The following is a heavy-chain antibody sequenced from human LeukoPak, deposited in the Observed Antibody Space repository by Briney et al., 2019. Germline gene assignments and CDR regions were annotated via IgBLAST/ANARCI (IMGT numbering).Heavy chain of an antibody. CDR3: ARAYQSIAAAGTSWFDP. Sequence: SETLSLTCTVSGGSISSYYWSWIRQPPGKGLEWIGEINHSGSTNYNPSLKSRVTISVDTSKNQFSLKLSSVTAADTAVYYCARAYQSIAAAGTSWFDPWGQGTLVTVSS. D-gene: IGHD6-13*01. V-gene: IGHV4-34*01. CDR1: GGSISSYY. J-gene: IGHJ5*02. CDR2: INHSGST.